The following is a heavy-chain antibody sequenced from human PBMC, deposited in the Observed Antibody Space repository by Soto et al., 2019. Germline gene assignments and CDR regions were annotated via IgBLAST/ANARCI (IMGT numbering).Heavy chain of an antibody. CDR2: IYYSGST. Sequence: QVQLQESGPGLVKPSQTLSLTCTVSGGSISSGGYYWSLIRQHPGKGLEWIGYIYYSGSTYYNPSLKSRVTISVDTSKNQFSLKLSSVTAADTAVYYCAASYCTNGVCYPRNYYYYMDVWGKGTTVTVSS. CDR1: GGSISSGGYY. CDR3: AASYCTNGVCYPRNYYYYMDV. D-gene: IGHD2-8*01. V-gene: IGHV4-31*03. J-gene: IGHJ6*03.